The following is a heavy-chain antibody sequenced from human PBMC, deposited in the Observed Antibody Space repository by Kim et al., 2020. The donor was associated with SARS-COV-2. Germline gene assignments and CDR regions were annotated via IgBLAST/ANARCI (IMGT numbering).Heavy chain of an antibody. CDR1: GFTSSNYA. CDR3: RVWFGDLLSPFDI. D-gene: IGHD3-10*01. V-gene: IGHV3-23*01. Sequence: GGSLRLSCAASGFTSSNYAMTWVRRAPGKGLEWVSTILNSGDRTLYADSVKGRFTISRDNSKNTLFLQMNSLGADDTAVYYCRVWFGDLLSPFDIWGQGTMVIVSS. CDR2: ILNSGDRT. J-gene: IGHJ3*02.